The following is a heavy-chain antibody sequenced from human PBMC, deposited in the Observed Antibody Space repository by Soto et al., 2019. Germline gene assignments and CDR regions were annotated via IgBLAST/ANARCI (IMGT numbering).Heavy chain of an antibody. CDR2: IIPMLGIA. J-gene: IGHJ3*02. CDR1: GGTFSTYS. D-gene: IGHD2-21*01. Sequence: QVQLVQSGAEVKKPGSSVKVSCKYSGGTFSTYSMFWVRQAPGQGLEWMGRIIPMLGIANHAQRFQDRVTITADKSTATAHMELSSLRSEDTALYYCTIGSWSGEVFDIWGQGTMVTVSS. CDR3: TIGSWSGEVFDI. V-gene: IGHV1-69*02.